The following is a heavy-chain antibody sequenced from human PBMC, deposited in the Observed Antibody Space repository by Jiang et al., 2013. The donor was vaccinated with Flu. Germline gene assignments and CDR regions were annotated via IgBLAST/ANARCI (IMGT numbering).Heavy chain of an antibody. CDR2: LIASGGTP. V-gene: IGHV3-23*04. J-gene: IGHJ6*02. CDR1: GFTFSNYA. Sequence: VQLVESGGNLVQPGGSLRLSCAASGFTFSNYAMGWARQAPGKGLEWVSALIASGGTPYYADSVKGRFTISRDNAENKLFLQMNSLRAEDTGVYYCAKDLHDCSTTSCYVSYYYHAMDVWGPGTTVTVSS. CDR3: AKDLHDCSTTSCYVSYYYHAMDV. D-gene: IGHD2-2*01.